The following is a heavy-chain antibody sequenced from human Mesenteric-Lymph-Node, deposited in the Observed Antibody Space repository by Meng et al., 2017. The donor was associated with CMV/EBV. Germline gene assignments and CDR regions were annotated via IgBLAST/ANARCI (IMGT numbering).Heavy chain of an antibody. D-gene: IGHD5-18*01. J-gene: IGHJ4*02. CDR3: AKVAGYTYQGPYYFDY. CDR1: GLTFSNAC. V-gene: IGHV3-33*06. CDR2: IWYDGSNK. Sequence: GLTFSNACMSWVRQTPGKGLEWVAIIWYDGSNKYYADSVKGRFTISRDNSKNTLYLQMNSLRAEDTAMYYCAKVAGYTYQGPYYFDYWGLGTLVTVSS.